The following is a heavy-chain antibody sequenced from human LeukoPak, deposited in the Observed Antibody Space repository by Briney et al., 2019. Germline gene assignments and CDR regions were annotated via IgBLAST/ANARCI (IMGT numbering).Heavy chain of an antibody. Sequence: ASVKVSCKTSGYTFTDYYIHWVRQAPGQGLEWMGWIVPNSGGTNYAQKFQGRVTMTRDTSISTAYMELSRLRYDDTAVYYCATLGATSFDCWGQGALVTVSS. J-gene: IGHJ4*02. V-gene: IGHV1-2*02. CDR3: ATLGATSFDC. CDR2: IVPNSGGT. CDR1: GYTFTDYY. D-gene: IGHD1-26*01.